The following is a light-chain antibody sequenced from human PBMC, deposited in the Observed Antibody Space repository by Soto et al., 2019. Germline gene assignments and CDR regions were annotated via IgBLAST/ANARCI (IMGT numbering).Light chain of an antibody. Sequence: ESVLTQSPSTVSLSPGERTTLSCRASQSVSSFLAWYKQKPGQAPSLLIDDVSNRATGIPARLSGSGSGTDFALTISSLEPEDFAVNYCQHHSNWFSWSSGQGTTVEIK. CDR2: DVS. CDR1: QSVSSF. J-gene: IGKJ1*01. V-gene: IGKV3-11*01. CDR3: QHHSNWFSWS.